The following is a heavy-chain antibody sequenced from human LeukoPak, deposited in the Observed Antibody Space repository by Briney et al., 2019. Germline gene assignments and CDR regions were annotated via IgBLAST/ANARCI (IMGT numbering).Heavy chain of an antibody. Sequence: ASVKVSCKASGYTFTSYAMNWVRQAPGQGLEWMGWINTNTGNPTYAQGFTGRFVFSLDTSVSTAYLQISSLKAEDTAVYYCAREDDYGDSEYFQHWGQGTLVTVSS. J-gene: IGHJ1*01. CDR1: GYTFTSYA. CDR3: AREDDYGDSEYFQH. D-gene: IGHD4-17*01. V-gene: IGHV7-4-1*02. CDR2: INTNTGNP.